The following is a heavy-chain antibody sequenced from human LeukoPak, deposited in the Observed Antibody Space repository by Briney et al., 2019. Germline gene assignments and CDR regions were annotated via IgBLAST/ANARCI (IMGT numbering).Heavy chain of an antibody. Sequence: SETLSLTCTVSGGSISSYYWSWIRQPPGKGLEGIGYMYYSGSTNYNPSLKSRVTISIDTSKNQFSLKLGSVTAADTAVYYCASVGMATTLDFWGQGTLVTVSS. J-gene: IGHJ4*02. CDR1: GGSISSYY. CDR3: ASVGMATTLDF. CDR2: MYYSGST. D-gene: IGHD5-24*01. V-gene: IGHV4-59*01.